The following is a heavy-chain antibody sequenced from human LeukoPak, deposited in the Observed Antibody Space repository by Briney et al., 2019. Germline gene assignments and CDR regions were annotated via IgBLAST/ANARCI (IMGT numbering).Heavy chain of an antibody. J-gene: IGHJ4*02. Sequence: GGSLRLSCAASGFTFSSYAMSWVRQAPGKGLGWVSAISGSGGSTYYADSVKGRFTISRDNSKNTLYLQMNSLRAEDTAVYYCARIPGIVGASDYWGQGTLVTVSS. CDR3: ARIPGIVGASDY. CDR2: ISGSGGST. D-gene: IGHD1-26*01. V-gene: IGHV3-23*01. CDR1: GFTFSSYA.